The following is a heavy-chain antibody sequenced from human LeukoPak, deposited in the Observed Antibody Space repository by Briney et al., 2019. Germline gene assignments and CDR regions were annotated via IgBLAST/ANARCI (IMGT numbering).Heavy chain of an antibody. CDR2: INWNSVTI. Sequence: GGSLRLSCVGSGFIFDDYGMHWVRQVPGKGLEWVSGINWNSVTIGYADSVKGRFTISRDNAKNSLYLQMNSLRAEDTAVYYCARAGGSTVSHSDYWGQGTLVTVSS. CDR1: GFIFDDYG. V-gene: IGHV3-20*04. CDR3: ARAGGSTVSHSDY. D-gene: IGHD4-17*01. J-gene: IGHJ4*02.